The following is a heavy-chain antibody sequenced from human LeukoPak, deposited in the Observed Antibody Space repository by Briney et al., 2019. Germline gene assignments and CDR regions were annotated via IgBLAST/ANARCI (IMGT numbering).Heavy chain of an antibody. CDR2: IYHSGST. CDR3: ARLLEY. D-gene: IGHD3-10*01. Sequence: SGTLSLTCAVSGGSIISRNWWTWIRQPPGKGLEWIGEIYHSGSTNYNPSLRGRVTMSVDKSKNQFSLKLNSVTAADTAVYYCARLLEYWGQGTLVTVSS. J-gene: IGHJ4*02. CDR1: GGSIISRNW. V-gene: IGHV4-4*02.